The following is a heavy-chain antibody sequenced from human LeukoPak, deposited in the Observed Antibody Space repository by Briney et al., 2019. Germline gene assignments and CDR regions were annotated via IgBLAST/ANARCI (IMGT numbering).Heavy chain of an antibody. J-gene: IGHJ4*02. D-gene: IGHD1-26*01. CDR2: ISAYNGHT. CDR1: GYTFTSYG. V-gene: IGHV1-18*01. CDR3: AGDAVGGATHRLDY. Sequence: GASVKVSCKASGYTFTSYGISWVRQAPGQGLEWMGWISAYNGHTNYAQKLQGRVTMTTDTSTSTAYMELRSLRSDDTAVYYCAGDAVGGATHRLDYWGQGTLVTVSS.